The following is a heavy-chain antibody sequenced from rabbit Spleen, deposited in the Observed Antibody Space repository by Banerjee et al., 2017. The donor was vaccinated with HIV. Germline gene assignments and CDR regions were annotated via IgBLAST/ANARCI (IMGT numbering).Heavy chain of an antibody. CDR2: IYGGGSDNT. CDR3: ARGNTGYILYNL. V-gene: IGHV1S40*01. J-gene: IGHJ4*01. CDR1: GFTISSSYY. D-gene: IGHD7-1*01. Sequence: QSLEESGGGLVQPEGSLALTCKASGFTISSSYYMCWVRQAPGKGLEWIACIYGGGSDNTYYASWAKGRFTISKTSSTTVILQMTSLTVADTATYFCARGNTGYILYNLWGQGTLVTVS.